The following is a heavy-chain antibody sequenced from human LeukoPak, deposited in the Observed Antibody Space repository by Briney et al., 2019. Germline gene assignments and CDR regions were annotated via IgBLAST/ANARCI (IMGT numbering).Heavy chain of an antibody. J-gene: IGHJ4*02. Sequence: SETLSLTCSVSGGSIRSSSYYWAWIRQPPGEGLEWIGSIYSSGFTSYKPSLKSRLTISVDTSKNQFSLKLSSVTAADTAVYYCARDVFGWEHPFDYWGQGTLVTVSS. CDR2: IYSSGFT. CDR3: ARDVFGWEHPFDY. CDR1: GGSIRSSSYY. D-gene: IGHD1-26*01. V-gene: IGHV4-39*02.